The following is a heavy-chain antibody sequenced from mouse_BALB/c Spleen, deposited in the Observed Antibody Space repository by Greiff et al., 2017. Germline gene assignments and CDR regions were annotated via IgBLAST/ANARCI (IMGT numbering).Heavy chain of an antibody. D-gene: IGHD1-2*01. CDR3: AKYYGYYYAMDY. CDR2: ISSGGST. J-gene: IGHJ4*01. V-gene: IGHV5-6-5*01. CDR1: GFTFSSYA. Sequence: EVMLVESGGGLVKPGGSLKLSCAASGFTFSSYATSWVRQTPEKRLEWVASISSGGSTYYPDSVKGRFTISRDNARNILYLQMSSLRSEDTAMYYCAKYYGYYYAMDYWGQGTSVTVSS.